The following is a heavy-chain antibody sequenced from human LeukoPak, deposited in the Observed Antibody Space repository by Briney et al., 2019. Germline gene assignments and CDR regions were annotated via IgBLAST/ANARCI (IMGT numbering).Heavy chain of an antibody. Sequence: SETLSLTCAVYGGSFSGYYWSWIRQPPGKGLEWIGSIYYGGSTYYNPSLKSRVTISVDTSMNQFSLKLSFVTTADTAVYYCARALGYCSGGSCTRGYNWFDPWGQGTLVTVSS. D-gene: IGHD2-15*01. CDR3: ARALGYCSGGSCTRGYNWFDP. J-gene: IGHJ5*02. CDR1: GGSFSGYY. V-gene: IGHV4-34*01. CDR2: IYYGGST.